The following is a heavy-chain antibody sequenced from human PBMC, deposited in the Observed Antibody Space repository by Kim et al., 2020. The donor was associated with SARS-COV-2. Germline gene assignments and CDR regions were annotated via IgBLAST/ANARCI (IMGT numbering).Heavy chain of an antibody. CDR3: ARGTSEDPHYGSGSYHGMDV. Sequence: SVKVSCKASGGTFSSYAISWVRQAPGQGLEWMGGIIPIFGTANYAQKFQGRVTITADESTSTAYMELSSLRSEDTAVYYCARGTSEDPHYGSGSYHGMDVWGQGTTVTVSS. J-gene: IGHJ6*02. D-gene: IGHD3-10*01. CDR2: IIPIFGTA. V-gene: IGHV1-69*13. CDR1: GGTFSSYA.